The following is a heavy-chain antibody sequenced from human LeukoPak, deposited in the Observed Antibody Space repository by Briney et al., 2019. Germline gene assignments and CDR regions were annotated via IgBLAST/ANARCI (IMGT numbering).Heavy chain of an antibody. CDR2: IYYSGST. CDR1: GGSISSYY. CDR3: ARGAAAAGTALGY. J-gene: IGHJ4*02. Sequence: PSETLSLTCTVSGGSISSYYWSWIRQPPGKGLEWIGYIYYSGSTNYNPSLKSRVTISVDTSKNQFSLKLSSVTAADTAVYYCARGAAAAGTALGYWGQGTLVTVSS. D-gene: IGHD6-13*01. V-gene: IGHV4-59*12.